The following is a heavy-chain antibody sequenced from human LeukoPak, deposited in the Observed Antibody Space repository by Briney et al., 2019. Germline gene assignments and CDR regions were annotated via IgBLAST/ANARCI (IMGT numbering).Heavy chain of an antibody. D-gene: IGHD6-19*01. Sequence: SETLSLTCTVSGGSISSSSYYWGWIRQPPGKGLEWMGGIYYSGSTYYNPSLKSRVTMSVDTSKNQFSLKLDSVTAADTAVYYCASQDYSSGWYYFDYWGQGTLVTVSS. CDR3: ASQDYSSGWYYFDY. CDR2: IYYSGST. J-gene: IGHJ4*02. V-gene: IGHV4-39*01. CDR1: GGSISSSSYY.